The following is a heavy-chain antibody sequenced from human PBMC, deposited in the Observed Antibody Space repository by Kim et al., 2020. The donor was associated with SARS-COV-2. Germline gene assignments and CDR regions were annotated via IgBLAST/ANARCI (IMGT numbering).Heavy chain of an antibody. D-gene: IGHD6-13*01. CDR2: IYSGGST. V-gene: IGHV3-53*01. CDR1: GFTVSSNY. Sequence: GGSLRLSCAASGFTVSSNYMSWVRQAPGKGLEWVSVIYSGGSTYYADSVKGRFTISRDNSKNTLYLQMNSLRAEDTAVYYCAREAGYSSSWYDRGFYYWGQGSLVTASS. J-gene: IGHJ4*02. CDR3: AREAGYSSSWYDRGFYY.